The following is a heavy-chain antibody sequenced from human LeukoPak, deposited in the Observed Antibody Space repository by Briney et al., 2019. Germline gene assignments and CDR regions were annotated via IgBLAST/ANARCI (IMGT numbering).Heavy chain of an antibody. CDR1: GFTFDAHG. D-gene: IGHD6-19*01. Sequence: GGSLRLSCAASGFTFDAHGMSWVRQAPGKGLEWVSGINWNGGSTGYADSVKGRFTISRDNAKNSLYLQMNSLRAEDTALYYCAREGSGWYFDYWGQGTLVTVSS. V-gene: IGHV3-20*04. J-gene: IGHJ4*02. CDR2: INWNGGST. CDR3: AREGSGWYFDY.